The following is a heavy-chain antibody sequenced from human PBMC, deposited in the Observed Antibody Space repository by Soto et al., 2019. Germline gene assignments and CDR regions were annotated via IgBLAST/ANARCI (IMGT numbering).Heavy chain of an antibody. D-gene: IGHD2-2*01. CDR1: GGSFSGYY. J-gene: IGHJ6*02. Sequence: SETLSLTCAVYGGSFSGYYWSWIRQPPGKGLEWIGEINHSGSTNYNPSLKCRVTKSVDKSKNQFSLKLSSVTAADTAVYYCASGAVVVPAAYYYYYGMDVWGQGTTVTVSS. V-gene: IGHV4-34*01. CDR2: INHSGST. CDR3: ASGAVVVPAAYYYYYGMDV.